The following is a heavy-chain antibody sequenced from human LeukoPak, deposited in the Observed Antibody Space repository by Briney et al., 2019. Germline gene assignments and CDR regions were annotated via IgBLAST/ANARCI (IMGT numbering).Heavy chain of an antibody. Sequence: GGSLRLSCAASGFPFDDYGMNWVRQAPGKGLEWVSSISRSSAYIYYADSVKGRFTISRDNAKNSLYLQMNSLRAEDTAVYYCASFPPYMVRTDAFDIWGQGTMVTVSS. D-gene: IGHD3-10*01. CDR1: GFPFDDYG. CDR2: ISRSSAYI. CDR3: ASFPPYMVRTDAFDI. J-gene: IGHJ3*02. V-gene: IGHV3-21*01.